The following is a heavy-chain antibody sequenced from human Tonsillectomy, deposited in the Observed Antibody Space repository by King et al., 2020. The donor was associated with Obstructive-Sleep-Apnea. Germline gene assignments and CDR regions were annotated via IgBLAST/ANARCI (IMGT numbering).Heavy chain of an antibody. J-gene: IGHJ2*01. V-gene: IGHV4-59*01. Sequence: VQLQESGPGLVKPSETLSLTCTVSGGSISSYYWSWIRQPPGKGLDGIGYIYYSGSTNYNPSLKRRVTISVDTSKNQFSLKLSPVTAADTAVYYCARTLSIAAAGTGWYFDLWGRGTLVTVSS. CDR1: GGSISSYY. D-gene: IGHD6-13*01. CDR2: IYYSGST. CDR3: ARTLSIAAAGTGWYFDL.